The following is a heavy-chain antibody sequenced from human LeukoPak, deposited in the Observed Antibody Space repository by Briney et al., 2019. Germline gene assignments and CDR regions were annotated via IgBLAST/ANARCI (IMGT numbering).Heavy chain of an antibody. CDR3: ASLSDTAMVRLDY. Sequence: GGSLRLSCAAFGFTFSGYWMHWVRQAPGKGLVWVSRINNDGSSTRYADSVQGRFTISRDNAKNTLYLQMNSLRAEDTAVYYCASLSDTAMVRLDYWGQGTLVTVSS. V-gene: IGHV3-74*01. CDR2: INNDGSST. J-gene: IGHJ4*02. D-gene: IGHD5-18*01. CDR1: GFTFSGYW.